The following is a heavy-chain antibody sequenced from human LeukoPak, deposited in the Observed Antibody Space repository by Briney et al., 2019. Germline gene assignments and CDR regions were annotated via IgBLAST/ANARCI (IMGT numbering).Heavy chain of an antibody. Sequence: GSLRLSCAASGFPFSNYWMHWVRQAPGKGLVWVSRINTDGTRTNQADSVKGRFTISRDNAKNTLYLQMNSLRAEDTAVYYCARATTGTRNAFDIWGQGTMVTVSS. CDR3: ARATTGTRNAFDI. CDR2: INTDGTRT. J-gene: IGHJ3*02. CDR1: GFPFSNYW. V-gene: IGHV3-74*01. D-gene: IGHD1/OR15-1a*01.